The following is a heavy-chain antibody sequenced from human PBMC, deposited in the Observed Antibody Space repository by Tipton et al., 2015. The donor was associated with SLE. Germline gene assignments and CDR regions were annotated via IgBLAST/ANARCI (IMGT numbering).Heavy chain of an antibody. CDR3: AREGGLQQLAYFDF. D-gene: IGHD6-13*01. CDR2: IYYSGST. CDR1: GGSISSYY. Sequence: TLSLTCTVSGGSISSYYWSWIRQPPGKGLEWIGYIYYSGSTNYNHSLKSRVTISVDTSKNQFSLKLSSVTAADTAVYYCAREGGLQQLAYFDFWVQGPLVTVSS. J-gene: IGHJ4*02. V-gene: IGHV4-59*01.